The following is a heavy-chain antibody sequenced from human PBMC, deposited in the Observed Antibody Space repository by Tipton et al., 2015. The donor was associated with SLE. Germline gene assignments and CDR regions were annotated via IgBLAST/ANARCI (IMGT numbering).Heavy chain of an antibody. Sequence: SLRLSCAASGFTFSNFALSWVRQAPGKGLEWVAVISYDGGVKSYADSVKGRFSISRDNSKNTVYLEMSSLTADDTALYYCAKVNSDGFAYVHHWGQGTLGAVS. CDR2: ISYDGGVK. CDR1: GFTFSNFA. V-gene: IGHV3-30*04. D-gene: IGHD5-18*01. CDR3: AKVNSDGFAYVHH. J-gene: IGHJ1*01.